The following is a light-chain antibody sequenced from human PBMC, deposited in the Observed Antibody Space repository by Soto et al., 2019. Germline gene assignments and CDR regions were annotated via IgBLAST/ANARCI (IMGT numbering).Light chain of an antibody. J-gene: IGKJ4*01. CDR3: QQWNKYSPLT. V-gene: IGKV1-5*01. CDR2: YAS. CDR1: QSISSW. Sequence: DIQMTQSPTSLPASVGDGVTLXXRASQSISSWLAWYQQKLGRDARILXIYASSIESGGPSRCSGSRYGREVTLTIISLQPDDYATYYYQQWNKYSPLTFGGGTKVDIK.